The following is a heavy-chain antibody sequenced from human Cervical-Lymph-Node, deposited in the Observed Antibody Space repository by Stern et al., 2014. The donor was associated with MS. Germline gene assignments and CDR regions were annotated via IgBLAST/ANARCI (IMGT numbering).Heavy chain of an antibody. CDR1: GGSISSGSHY. Sequence: QLQLQESGPGLVKPSQTLSLTCTVSGGSISSGSHYWSWIRQPARKGLEXIGRTYTSGSTNYNPSLKSRVTISVDSTKTHSPLRVTSGTAADTAVYYCARGYSSGWDYFDYWGQGTLVTVSS. CDR3: ARGYSSGWDYFDY. V-gene: IGHV4-61*02. CDR2: TYTSGST. J-gene: IGHJ4*02. D-gene: IGHD6-19*01.